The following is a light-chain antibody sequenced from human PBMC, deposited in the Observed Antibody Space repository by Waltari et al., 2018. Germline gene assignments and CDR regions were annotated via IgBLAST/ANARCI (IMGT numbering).Light chain of an antibody. Sequence: DIVMTQSPDSLALSLGERATTNCKSSQTVLYSSNNKNYLAWYKQKPGQPPKLLIYWASTRESGVPDRFSGSGSGTDFTLTISSLQAEDVAVYYCQQYWSTPWTFGRGTKVEIK. V-gene: IGKV4-1*01. CDR1: QTVLYSSNNKNY. CDR3: QQYWSTPWT. CDR2: WAS. J-gene: IGKJ1*01.